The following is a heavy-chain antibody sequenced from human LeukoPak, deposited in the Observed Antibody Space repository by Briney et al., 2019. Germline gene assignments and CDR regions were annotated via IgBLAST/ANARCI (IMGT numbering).Heavy chain of an antibody. D-gene: IGHD3-3*01. CDR3: ASGRASYDFWSGYLFDY. J-gene: IGHJ4*02. V-gene: IGHV4-34*01. CDR2: INHSGST. CDR1: GGPFSGYY. Sequence: TSETLSLTCAVYGGPFSGYYWSWIRQSPGKGLEWIGEINHSGSTNYNPSLKSRVTISVDTSKNQFSLKLSSVTAADTAVYYCASGRASYDFWSGYLFDYWGQGTLVTVSS.